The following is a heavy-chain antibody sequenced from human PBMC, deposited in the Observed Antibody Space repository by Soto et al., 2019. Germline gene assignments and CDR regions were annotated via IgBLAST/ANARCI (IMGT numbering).Heavy chain of an antibody. CDR2: INHSGST. V-gene: IGHV4-34*01. D-gene: IGHD6-13*01. CDR1: GGSFSGYY. J-gene: IGHJ6*02. Sequence: SETLSLTCAVYGGSFSGYYWSWIRQPPGKGLEWIGEINHSGSTNENPSLKSRLSILVDTSKNQFSLKVRSVTAADTAVYYCARDLRRRIAAAGPSGQYYYYYGMDVWGQGTTVIVSS. CDR3: ARDLRRRIAAAGPSGQYYYYYGMDV.